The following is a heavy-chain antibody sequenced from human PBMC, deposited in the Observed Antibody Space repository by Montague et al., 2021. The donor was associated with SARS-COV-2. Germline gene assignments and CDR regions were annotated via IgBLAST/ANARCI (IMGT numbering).Heavy chain of an antibody. V-gene: IGHV4-4*07. CDR2: IYSSGNT. J-gene: IGHJ6*02. CDR1: GGSFNYYY. Sequence: SETLSLTCTVSGGSFNYYYWHWLRQSAGKGLEWIGRIYSSGNTTSNPSLESRVIMSVDSSQNQFSLKLNSVTAADTAVYYCACGEITTRGLIYYDGMDVWGQGTTVTVSS. D-gene: IGHD3-10*01. CDR3: ACGEITTRGLIYYDGMDV.